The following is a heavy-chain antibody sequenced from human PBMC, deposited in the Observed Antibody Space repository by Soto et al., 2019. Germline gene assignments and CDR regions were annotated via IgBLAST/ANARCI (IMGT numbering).Heavy chain of an antibody. V-gene: IGHV4-31*03. CDR2: IYYSGST. D-gene: IGHD3-22*01. CDR1: GGSISSGGYY. CDR3: AIYDSSGSRGFQH. Sequence: QVELQESGPGLVKPSQTLSLTCTVSGGSISSGGYYWSWIRQHPGKGLEWIGYIYYSGSTYYNPSLKSRVTISVDTSKNQFSLKLSSVTAADTAVYYCAIYDSSGSRGFQHWGQGTLVTVSS. J-gene: IGHJ1*01.